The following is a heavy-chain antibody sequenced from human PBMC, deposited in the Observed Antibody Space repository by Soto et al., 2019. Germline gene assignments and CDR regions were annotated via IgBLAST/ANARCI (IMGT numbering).Heavy chain of an antibody. CDR1: GASISSYY. D-gene: IGHD2-21*02. J-gene: IGHJ5*02. V-gene: IGHV4-59*01. CDR3: ARTALGWLDP. Sequence: QVQLQESGPGLVKPLETLSLTCSVSGASISSYYWSWIRQPPGKGLEWIGYIFYSGSSGSTNYNPSLKSRVTISVDTSKNQFSLKLSSVNAADTAVYYCARTALGWLDPWGQGTLVTVSS. CDR2: IFYSGSSGST.